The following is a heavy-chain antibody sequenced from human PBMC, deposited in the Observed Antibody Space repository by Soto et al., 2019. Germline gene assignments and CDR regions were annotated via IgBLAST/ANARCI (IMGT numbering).Heavy chain of an antibody. CDR3: ARGKGSGYGDYVYYYYYGMDV. V-gene: IGHV1-2*04. Sequence: EQGLEWMGWINPNSGGTNYAQKFQGWVTMTRDTSISTAYMELSRLRSDDTAVYYCARGKGSGYGDYVYYYYYGMDVWGQGTTVTV. J-gene: IGHJ6*02. CDR2: INPNSGGT. D-gene: IGHD4-17*01.